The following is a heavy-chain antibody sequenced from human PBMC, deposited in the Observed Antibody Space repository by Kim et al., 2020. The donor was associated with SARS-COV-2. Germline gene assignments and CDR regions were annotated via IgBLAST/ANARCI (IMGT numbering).Heavy chain of an antibody. J-gene: IGHJ4*02. Sequence: GGSLRLSCAASGFTFSSYEMNWVRQAPGKGLEWVSYISSSGSTIYYADSVKGRFTISRDNAKNSLYLQMNSLRAEDTAVYYCARDRIAAAGTTGVFDYWGQGTLVTVSS. CDR1: GFTFSSYE. V-gene: IGHV3-48*03. D-gene: IGHD6-13*01. CDR3: ARDRIAAAGTTGVFDY. CDR2: ISSSGSTI.